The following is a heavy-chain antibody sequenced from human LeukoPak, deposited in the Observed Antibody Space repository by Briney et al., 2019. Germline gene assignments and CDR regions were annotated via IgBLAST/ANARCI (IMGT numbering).Heavy chain of an antibody. CDR1: GYSFTSYW. J-gene: IGHJ5*02. V-gene: IGHV5-51*01. CDR3: ARHDSYDFWSGSTGRFDP. D-gene: IGHD3-3*01. CDR2: IYPGDSDT. Sequence: GESLKISCKGSGYSFTSYWIGWVRQMPGKGLEWMGIIYPGDSDTRYSPSFQGQVTISADKSISTAYLQRSSLKASDTAMYYCARHDSYDFWSGSTGRFDPWGQGTLVTVSS.